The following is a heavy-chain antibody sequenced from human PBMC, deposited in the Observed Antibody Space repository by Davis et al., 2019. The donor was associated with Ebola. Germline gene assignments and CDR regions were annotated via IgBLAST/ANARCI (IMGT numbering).Heavy chain of an antibody. CDR2: IIPIFGTA. CDR3: ARVGWELQHGMDV. CDR1: GGTFSSYA. V-gene: IGHV1-69*13. Sequence: SVKVSCKASGGTFSSYAISWVRQAPGQGLEWMGGIIPIFGTANYAQKFQGRVTITADESTSTAYMELSSLRSEDTAVYYCARVGWELQHGMDVWGQGTTVTVSS. J-gene: IGHJ6*02. D-gene: IGHD1-26*01.